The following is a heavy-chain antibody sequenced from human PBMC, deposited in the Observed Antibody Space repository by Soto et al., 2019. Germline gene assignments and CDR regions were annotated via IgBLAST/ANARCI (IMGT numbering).Heavy chain of an antibody. V-gene: IGHV4-31*03. D-gene: IGHD3-3*01. CDR1: GGSIRSTRSY. J-gene: IGHJ6*02. CDR2: IYHSGST. CDR3: ARVTSEDRITISRVVIGTMDV. Sequence: QVQLQESGPGLVKPSQTLSLTCTVSGGSIRSTRSYWSWIRQHPGKGLEWIAYIYHSGSTYYNPSLKRRVAMSVDTSSNQFSLSLSSVTAADTAVYYCARVTSEDRITISRVVIGTMDVWGQGTTVTVSS.